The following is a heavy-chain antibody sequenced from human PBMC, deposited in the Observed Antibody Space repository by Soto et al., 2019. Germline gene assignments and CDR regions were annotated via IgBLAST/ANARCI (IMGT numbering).Heavy chain of an antibody. CDR1: GYTFTSYG. J-gene: IGHJ6*02. CDR3: ARAAEDYGSGSYYNPRRYYYYYGMDV. D-gene: IGHD3-10*01. Sequence: ASVKVSCKASGYTFTSYGISWVRQAPGQRLEWMGWINAGNGNTKYSQKFQGRVTITRDTSASTAYMELSSLRSEDTAVYYCARAAEDYGSGSYYNPRRYYYYYGMDVWGQGTTVTVSS. CDR2: INAGNGNT. V-gene: IGHV1-3*01.